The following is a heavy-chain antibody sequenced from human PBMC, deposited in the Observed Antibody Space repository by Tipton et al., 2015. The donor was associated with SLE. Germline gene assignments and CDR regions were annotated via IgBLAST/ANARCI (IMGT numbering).Heavy chain of an antibody. CDR2: IYYSGST. CDR3: ARGGTDYGDPSWFDP. J-gene: IGHJ5*02. V-gene: IGHV4-30-4*08. Sequence: TLSLTCAVYGGSFSGYYWSWIRQPPGKGLEWIGYIYYSGSTYYNPSLKSRVTISVDTSKNQFSLKLSSVTAADTAVYYCARGGTDYGDPSWFDPWGQGTLVTVSS. CDR1: GGSFSGYY. D-gene: IGHD4-17*01.